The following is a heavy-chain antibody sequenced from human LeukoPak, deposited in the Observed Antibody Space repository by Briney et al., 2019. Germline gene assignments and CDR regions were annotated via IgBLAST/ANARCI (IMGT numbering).Heavy chain of an antibody. CDR3: ARAALGGAGVSYYYYMDV. CDR1: GFTVSSNY. V-gene: IGHV3-53*01. J-gene: IGHJ6*03. CDR2: IYGGGST. D-gene: IGHD1-26*01. Sequence: RGCLRLSCAASGFTVSSNYITWVRQAPGKWMGWDSVIYGGGSTYYADSVKGRFTISRDNSKNTLYLQMNSLRAEDTAVYYCARAALGGAGVSYYYYMDVWGKGTTVTVSS.